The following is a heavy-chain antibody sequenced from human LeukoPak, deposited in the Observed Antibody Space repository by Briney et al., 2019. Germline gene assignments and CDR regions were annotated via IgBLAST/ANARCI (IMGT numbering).Heavy chain of an antibody. CDR3: AKEGTYYYDSSGYYIDY. Sequence: GGSLRLSCGASGFTFSTYGLHWVRQAPGKGLEWVAAISYDGSDKYYADSVKGRFTISRDNAKNTLYLQMNSLRAEDTAVYYCAKEGTYYYDSSGYYIDYWGQGTLVTVSS. D-gene: IGHD3-22*01. V-gene: IGHV3-30*18. CDR1: GFTFSTYG. J-gene: IGHJ4*02. CDR2: ISYDGSDK.